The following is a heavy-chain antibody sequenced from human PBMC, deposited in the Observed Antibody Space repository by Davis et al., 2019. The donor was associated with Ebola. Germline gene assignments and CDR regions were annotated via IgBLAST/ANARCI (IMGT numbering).Heavy chain of an antibody. J-gene: IGHJ6*02. Sequence: SETLSLTCTVSGGSISSSSYYGGWIRQTPGKGLEWIGYIFYTGTTNYNPSLMSRVTISVDTSKNQFSLKLRSVTAADTAVYYCAREDTAMVTWAYYYYGMDVWGQGTTVTVSS. D-gene: IGHD5-18*01. V-gene: IGHV4-61*05. CDR3: AREDTAMVTWAYYYYGMDV. CDR1: GGSISSSSYY. CDR2: IFYTGTT.